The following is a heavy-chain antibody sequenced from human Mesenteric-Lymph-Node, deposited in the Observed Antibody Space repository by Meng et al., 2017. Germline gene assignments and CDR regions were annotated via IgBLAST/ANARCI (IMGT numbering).Heavy chain of an antibody. J-gene: IGHJ1*01. CDR3: LRVSGGSL. Sequence: QLQLEEAGPGVVKPSRTLSLSCPASGDSCTSCDYSWTWIEQPPGNGLMWMVYIYNGVNNYYTTSLRSRVIMSIDKTKNHFSLKLTSVSAADTAVYHCLRVSGGSLWGQGTLVTVSS. CDR2: IYNGVNN. V-gene: IGHV4-30-2*01. CDR1: GDSCTSCDYS. D-gene: IGHD2-8*02.